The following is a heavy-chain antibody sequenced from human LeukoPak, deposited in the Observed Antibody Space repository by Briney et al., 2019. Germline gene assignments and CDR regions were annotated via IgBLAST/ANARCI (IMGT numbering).Heavy chain of an antibody. V-gene: IGHV4-34*01. Sequence: SETLSLTCAVYGGSFSGYYWSWIRQPPGKGLEWIGEINHSGSTNYNPSLKSRVTISVDTSKNQFSLKLSSVTAADTAVYYCARDEGYSSGWPYYFDYWGQGTLVTVSS. CDR1: GGSFSGYY. J-gene: IGHJ4*02. CDR3: ARDEGYSSGWPYYFDY. CDR2: INHSGST. D-gene: IGHD6-19*01.